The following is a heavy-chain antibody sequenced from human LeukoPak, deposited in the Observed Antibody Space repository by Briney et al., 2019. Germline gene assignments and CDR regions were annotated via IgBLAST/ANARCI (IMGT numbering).Heavy chain of an antibody. D-gene: IGHD4-11*01. Sequence: GGSLRLSCAASGFTFSSYSMNWVRQAPGKGLEWVSSISSSSSYIYYADSVKGRFTISRDNAKNSLYLQMNSLRAEDTAVYYCARGNYVDYYYGMDVWGQGTTATVSS. V-gene: IGHV3-21*01. J-gene: IGHJ6*02. CDR3: ARGNYVDYYYGMDV. CDR1: GFTFSSYS. CDR2: ISSSSSYI.